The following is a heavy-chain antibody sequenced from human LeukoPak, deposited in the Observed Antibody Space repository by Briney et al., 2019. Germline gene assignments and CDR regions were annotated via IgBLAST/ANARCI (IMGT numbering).Heavy chain of an antibody. CDR1: RFPLISYA. CDR3: AGSFGDYYYYYYMDV. J-gene: IGHJ6*03. CDR2: LSGSGGST. V-gene: IGHV3-23*01. Sequence: GGALRLSCLGSRFPLISYALGWVRPAPGKGVEGVSALSGSGGSTYYADSVKGRFTISRDNSKNTLYLQMNSLRAEDTAVYYCAGSFGDYYYYYYMDVWGKGTTVTVSS. D-gene: IGHD3-10*01.